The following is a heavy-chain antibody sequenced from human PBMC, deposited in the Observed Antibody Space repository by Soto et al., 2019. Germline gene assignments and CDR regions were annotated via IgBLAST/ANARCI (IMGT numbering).Heavy chain of an antibody. CDR3: ARGGVPTAVYSGDDNYIPPNPFDY. V-gene: IGHV3-23*01. CDR1: GDTIRRYA. Sequence: GGSRRVNCDVSGDTIRRYALYWVRQAPGKRLEWVSATSRCGGNTYYADSVQGRFTISSDNSKNTLYLQINSLRAEDTSVYYCARGGVPTAVYSGDDNYIPPNPFDYWCQGTLVTVSS. D-gene: IGHD5-12*01. J-gene: IGHJ4*02. CDR2: TSRCGGNT.